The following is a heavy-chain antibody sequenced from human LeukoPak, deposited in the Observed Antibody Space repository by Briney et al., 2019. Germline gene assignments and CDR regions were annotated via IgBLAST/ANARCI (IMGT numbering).Heavy chain of an antibody. CDR1: GYTLTELS. V-gene: IGHV1-24*01. CDR2: FDPEDGET. D-gene: IGHD1-26*01. CDR3: ATSRPWELLSYYYYGMDV. Sequence: GASVKVSCKVSGYTLTELSMHWVRQAPGKGLEWMGGFDPEDGETIYAQKFQGRVTMTEDTSTDTAYMELSSLRSEDTAVYYCATSRPWELLSYYYYGMDVWGQGTTVTVSS. J-gene: IGHJ6*01.